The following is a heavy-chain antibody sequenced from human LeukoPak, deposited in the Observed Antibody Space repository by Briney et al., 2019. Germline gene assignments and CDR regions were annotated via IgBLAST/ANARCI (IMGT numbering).Heavy chain of an antibody. Sequence: ASVKVSCKASGGTFSSYAISWVRQAPGQGLEWMGGIIPIFGTANYAQKFQGRVTITADESTSTAYMELSSLRSEDTAVYYCARRASEPYQLLSWSGEDAFDIWGQGTMVTVSS. J-gene: IGHJ3*02. CDR3: ARRASEPYQLLSWSGEDAFDI. D-gene: IGHD2-2*01. CDR2: IIPIFGTA. CDR1: GGTFSSYA. V-gene: IGHV1-69*13.